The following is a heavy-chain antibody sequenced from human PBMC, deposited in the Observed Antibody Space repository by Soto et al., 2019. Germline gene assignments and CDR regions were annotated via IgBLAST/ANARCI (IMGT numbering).Heavy chain of an antibody. CDR1: GLTFSKLE. V-gene: IGHV3-48*03. D-gene: IGHD2-21*01. J-gene: IGHJ4*02. CDR3: VRVGIVARPY. CDR2: ISSDGATI. Sequence: EVQMVESGGGLIQPGGSLRLSCEVSGLTFSKLEMTWVRQAPGQGLEWVSSISSDGATIYYADSVKGRFTISRDNDKNLLYLQMNSLKGEDTATYYCVRVGIVARPYWGQGTPVTVSS.